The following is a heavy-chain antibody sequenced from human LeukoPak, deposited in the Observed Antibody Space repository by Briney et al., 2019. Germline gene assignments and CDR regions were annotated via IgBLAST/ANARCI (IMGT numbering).Heavy chain of an antibody. V-gene: IGHV4-34*01. Sequence: SETLSLTCAVYGGSFSGYYWSWIRQPPGKGLEWIGEINHSGSTNYNPSLKSRATISVDTSKNQFSLKLSSVTAADTAVYYCARGTDYGDYWFDPWGQGTLVTVSP. D-gene: IGHD4-17*01. CDR1: GGSFSGYY. CDR3: ARGTDYGDYWFDP. CDR2: INHSGST. J-gene: IGHJ5*02.